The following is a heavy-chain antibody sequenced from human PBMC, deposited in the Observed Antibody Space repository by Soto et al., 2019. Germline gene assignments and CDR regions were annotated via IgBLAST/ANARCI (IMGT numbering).Heavy chain of an antibody. J-gene: IGHJ5*02. CDR1: GGSISSGGYY. V-gene: IGHV4-31*03. CDR3: ARDQGDYYDSSGYYGKPYNWFDP. Sequence: SETLSLTCTVSGGSISSGGYYWSWIRQHPGKGLEWIGYIYYSGSTYYNPSLKSRVTISVDTSKNQFSLKLSSVTAADTAVYYCARDQGDYYDSSGYYGKPYNWFDPWGQGTLVTVSS. CDR2: IYYSGST. D-gene: IGHD3-22*01.